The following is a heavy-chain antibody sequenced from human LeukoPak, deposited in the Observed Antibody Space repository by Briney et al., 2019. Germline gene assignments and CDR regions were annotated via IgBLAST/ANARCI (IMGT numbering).Heavy chain of an antibody. V-gene: IGHV1-69*04. D-gene: IGHD5-18*01. CDR3: ARGLVDTAMVSNY. J-gene: IGHJ4*02. CDR2: IIPILGIA. CDR1: GGTFSSYA. Sequence: SVKVSCKASGGTFSSYAISWVRQAPGQGLEWMGRIIPILGIANYAQKFQGRVTITADKSTSTAYMELSSLRSEDTAVYYCARGLVDTAMVSNYWGQGTLVTVSS.